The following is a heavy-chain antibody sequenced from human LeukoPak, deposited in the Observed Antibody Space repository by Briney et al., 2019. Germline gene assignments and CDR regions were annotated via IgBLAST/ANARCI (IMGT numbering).Heavy chain of an antibody. CDR2: IWYDGSNK. D-gene: IGHD6-19*01. CDR3: ARDAVAGDYYYYGMDV. V-gene: IGHV3-33*01. Sequence: GGSLRLSCVASGFTFSSYGMHWVRQAPGKGLEWVAIIWYDGSNKYYADSVKGRFTISRDNSKNTLYLQMNSLRAEDTAVYYCARDAVAGDYYYYGMDVWGQGTTVTVSS. J-gene: IGHJ6*02. CDR1: GFTFSSYG.